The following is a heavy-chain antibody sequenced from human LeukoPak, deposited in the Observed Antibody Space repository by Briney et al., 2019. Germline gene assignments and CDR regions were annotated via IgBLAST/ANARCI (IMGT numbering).Heavy chain of an antibody. CDR3: ARDYGDYEDGRFSWVDY. CDR2: IYYSGST. V-gene: IGHV4-59*12. J-gene: IGHJ4*02. Sequence: SETLSLTCTVSGGSISSYYWSWIRQPPGKGLEWIGYIYYSGSTNYNPSLKSRVTMSVDTSRNQFSLKLSSVTAADTAVYYCARDYGDYEDGRFSWVDYWGQGTLVTVSS. D-gene: IGHD4-17*01. CDR1: GGSISSYY.